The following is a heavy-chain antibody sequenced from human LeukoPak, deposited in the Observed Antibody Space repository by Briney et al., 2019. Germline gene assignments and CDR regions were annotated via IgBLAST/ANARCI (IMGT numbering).Heavy chain of an antibody. V-gene: IGHV3-33*01. CDR2: IWHDGSVL. D-gene: IGHD3-10*01. Sequence: GGSLRLSCAASGFTLRSYGMHWVRQAPGEGREWVAVIWHDGSVLDYSESVKGRFTVSRDNRKTTLYLQMDSLRVEDTAVYYCARDRGQDDPIDIWGQGTLVTVSS. J-gene: IGHJ4*02. CDR1: GFTLRSYG. CDR3: ARDRGQDDPIDI.